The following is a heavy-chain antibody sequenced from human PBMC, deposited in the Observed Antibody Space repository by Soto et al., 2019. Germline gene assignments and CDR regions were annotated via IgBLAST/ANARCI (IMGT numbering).Heavy chain of an antibody. V-gene: IGHV1-8*01. CDR2: MNPNSGNT. J-gene: IGHJ3*02. Sequence: QVQLVQSGAEVKKPGASVKVSCKASGYTFTSYDINWVRQATGQGLEWMGWMNPNSGNTGYAQKFQGRVTMTRNTSISTAYMELSSLRSEDTAVSYCARGIPYYASGDDAFDIWGQGTMVTVSS. D-gene: IGHD3-10*01. CDR1: GYTFTSYD. CDR3: ARGIPYYASGDDAFDI.